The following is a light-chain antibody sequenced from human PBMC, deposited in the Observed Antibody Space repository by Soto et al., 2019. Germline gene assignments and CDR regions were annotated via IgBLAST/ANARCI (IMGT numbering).Light chain of an antibody. CDR2: GAS. J-gene: IGKJ4*01. CDR1: QSVSSN. V-gene: IGKV3-15*01. CDR3: QQYNNWPPLT. Sequence: EIVLTQSPDTLSVSPGERATLSCIASQSVSSNLAWYQQKPGQAPRLLIYGASTRATGIPARFSGSGSGTEFTLTISSLQSEDFAVYYCQQYNNWPPLTFGGGTKVDIK.